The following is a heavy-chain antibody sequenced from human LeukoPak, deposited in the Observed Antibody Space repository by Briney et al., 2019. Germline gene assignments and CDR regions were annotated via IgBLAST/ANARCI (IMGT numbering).Heavy chain of an antibody. CDR2: IYPDDSDT. D-gene: IGHD4-23*01. J-gene: IGHJ4*02. Sequence: GESLKISCKGFGSSFTNYWIGWVRQMPGKGLEWIGIIYPDDSDTRYSPSFQGQATFSADKSINTAYLHWSSLKASDTAMYYCARQLLNYGGNPPFDLWGQGTLVTVSS. CDR3: ARQLLNYGGNPPFDL. CDR1: GSSFTNYW. V-gene: IGHV5-51*01.